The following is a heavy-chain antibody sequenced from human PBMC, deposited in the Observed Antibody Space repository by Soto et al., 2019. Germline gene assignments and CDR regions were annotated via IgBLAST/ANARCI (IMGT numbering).Heavy chain of an antibody. CDR3: ARVGNSSGSQVPFDY. Sequence: GGSLRLSCAASGFTVSSNYMSWVRQAPGKGLEWVSVIYSGGSTYYADSVKGRFTISRDNSKNTLYLQMNSLRAEDTAVYYCARVGNSSGSQVPFDYWGQGTLVTVSS. V-gene: IGHV3-66*01. D-gene: IGHD6-19*01. CDR2: IYSGGST. J-gene: IGHJ4*02. CDR1: GFTVSSNY.